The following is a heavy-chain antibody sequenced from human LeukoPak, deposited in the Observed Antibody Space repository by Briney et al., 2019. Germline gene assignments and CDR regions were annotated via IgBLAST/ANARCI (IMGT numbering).Heavy chain of an antibody. V-gene: IGHV3-43*02. CDR1: GFTFDDYA. CDR2: ISGDGGST. J-gene: IGHJ6*02. D-gene: IGHD3-10*01. CDR3: AKDMISSGSYSYYYYYGMDV. Sequence: GGSLRLSCAASGFTFDDYAMHWVRQAPGKGLEWVSLISGDGGSTYYADSMKGRFTISRDNSKNSLYLQMNSLRTEDTALYYCAKDMISSGSYSYYYYYGMDVWGQGTTVTVSS.